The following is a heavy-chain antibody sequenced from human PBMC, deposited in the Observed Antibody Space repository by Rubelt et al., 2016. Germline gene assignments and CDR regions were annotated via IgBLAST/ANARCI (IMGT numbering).Heavy chain of an antibody. J-gene: IGHJ6*02. CDR2: ISYDGSNK. Sequence: VQLVESGGGLVQPGGSLRLSCAASGFTFSSYAMHWVRQAPGKGLEWVAVISYDGSNKYYADSVKGRFTSSRDNSKNTLDLQMNSLRAEDTAVYYCARDDIVVVQGMDVWGQGTTVTVSS. D-gene: IGHD2-2*01. CDR1: GFTFSSYA. V-gene: IGHV3-30*04. CDR3: ARDDIVVVQGMDV.